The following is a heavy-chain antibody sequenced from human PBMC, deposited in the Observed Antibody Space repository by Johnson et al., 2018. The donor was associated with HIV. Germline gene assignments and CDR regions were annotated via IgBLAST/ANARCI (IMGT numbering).Heavy chain of an antibody. D-gene: IGHD3-22*01. CDR3: AGGRDFYDSSLGAFDI. J-gene: IGHJ3*02. CDR2: LKADGGEK. CDR1: RFTFKNYW. V-gene: IGHV3-7*03. Sequence: VQLVESGGGLVQPGGSLRLSRAASRFTFKNYWMTWVRQAPGKGLEWVAALKADGGEKYYVDSVKGRFTISRDNAKNSLYLQMSSLRAEDTAMYYWAGGRDFYDSSLGAFDIGGQGTMVTVSS.